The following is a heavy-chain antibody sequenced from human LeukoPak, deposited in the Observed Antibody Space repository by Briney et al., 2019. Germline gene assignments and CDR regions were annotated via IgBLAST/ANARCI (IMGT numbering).Heavy chain of an antibody. D-gene: IGHD5-12*01. CDR1: GYTFTSYG. Sequence: SVKVSCKASGYTFTSYGISWVRQAPGQGLEWMGWISAYNGNTNYAQKLQGRVTMTTDTSTSTAYMELRSLRSDDTAVYYCARRVATVVGYYYYYMDVWGKGTMVTVSS. J-gene: IGHJ6*03. V-gene: IGHV1-18*01. CDR3: ARRVATVVGYYYYYMDV. CDR2: ISAYNGNT.